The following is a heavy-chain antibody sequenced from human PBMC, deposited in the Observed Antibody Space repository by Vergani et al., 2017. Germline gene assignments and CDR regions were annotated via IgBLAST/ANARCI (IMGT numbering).Heavy chain of an antibody. Sequence: QVQLQESGPGLVKPSQTLSLTCTVSGASINNDFYYWPWIRQAAGKGLDWIGRIYVSGITDYNSSLQSRVSMYVDTSKNQFSLTLTSVTAADTAVYYCARDNKQLRPRAFDLWGRGTMVTVSS. CDR3: ARDNKQLRPRAFDL. V-gene: IGHV4-61*02. CDR2: IYVSGIT. D-gene: IGHD4-23*01. J-gene: IGHJ3*01. CDR1: GASINNDFYY.